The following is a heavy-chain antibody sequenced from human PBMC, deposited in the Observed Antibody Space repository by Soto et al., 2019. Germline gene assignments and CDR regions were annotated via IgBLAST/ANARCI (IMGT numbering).Heavy chain of an antibody. CDR1: GISFSYYG. CDR2: ISNDGSRT. CDR3: AIRQQEVRYFGP. D-gene: IGHD1-1*01. J-gene: IGHJ5*02. V-gene: IGHV3-23*01. Sequence: AGSLRLSCVTSGISFSYYGMGWVRQAPGKGLEWVSGISNDGSRTYYADAVKGRFSISRDNSKNTVYLQMNGLRHDDTAVFYCAIRQQEVRYFGPWGQGTLVTVSS.